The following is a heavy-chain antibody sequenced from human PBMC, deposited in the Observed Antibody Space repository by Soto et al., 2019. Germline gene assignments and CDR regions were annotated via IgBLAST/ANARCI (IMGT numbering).Heavy chain of an antibody. V-gene: IGHV2-5*01. J-gene: IGHJ5*02. CDR1: GFSLSTGGLG. CDR3: AHRGYGDYPRDNWFDP. Sequence: QITLKESGPTLVKPTQTLTLTCTSSGFSLSTGGLGVGWIRQPPGKALEWLALIYWNDDKRYNPSLKSRLTITKDTSKNQVVLRMTNMDPVDTATYYCAHRGYGDYPRDNWFDPWGQGTLVTVSS. D-gene: IGHD4-17*01. CDR2: IYWNDDK.